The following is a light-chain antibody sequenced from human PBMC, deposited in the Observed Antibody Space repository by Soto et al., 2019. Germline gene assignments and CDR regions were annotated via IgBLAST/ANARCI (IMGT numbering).Light chain of an antibody. CDR3: QQLNSNPLT. CDR1: QDISSY. CDR2: AAS. Sequence: DIQLTQSPPFLSASVGDRVTITCRASQDISSYLAWYQQKPGKAPKLLIYAASTLQSGVPSRFSGSGSGTEFTLRVSSLQPEDSATDYCQQLNSNPLTFGPGTKVNIK. V-gene: IGKV1-9*01. J-gene: IGKJ3*01.